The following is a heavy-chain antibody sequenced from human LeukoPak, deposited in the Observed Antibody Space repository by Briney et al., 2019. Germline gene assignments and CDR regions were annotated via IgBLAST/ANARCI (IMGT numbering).Heavy chain of an antibody. V-gene: IGHV1-18*01. CDR3: VRSNYAILTVFYASRHGSNV. Sequence: ASVKVSCKASGYTFTSYGISWVRQAPGQGLEWMGWISAYNGNTKYAQKLQGRVTMTTDTSTGTAYLELGSLGSDDTAGYYCVRSNYAILTVFYASRHGSNVCSQRT. J-gene: IGHJ3*01. D-gene: IGHD3-9*01. CDR2: ISAYNGNT. CDR1: GYTFTSYG.